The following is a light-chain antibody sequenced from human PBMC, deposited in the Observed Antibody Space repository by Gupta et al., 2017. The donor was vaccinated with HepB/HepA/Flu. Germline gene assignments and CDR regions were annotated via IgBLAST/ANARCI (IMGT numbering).Light chain of an antibody. CDR3: SSYTDSNPVV. J-gene: IGLJ3*02. CDR1: SSDVGGDNY. Sequence: QSALTQPASVSGSPGQPIIISCTGTSSDVGGDNYVCWYQKQPGKAPKLLIYDVSKRPSGASNRFSGSKSGNTASLTISGLQTEDEADYYCSSYTDSNPVVFGGGTKVTVL. V-gene: IGLV2-14*03. CDR2: DVS.